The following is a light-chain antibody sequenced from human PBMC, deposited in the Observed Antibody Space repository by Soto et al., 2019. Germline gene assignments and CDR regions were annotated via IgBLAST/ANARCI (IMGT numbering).Light chain of an antibody. CDR3: QRLNSNPT. J-gene: IGKJ3*01. CDR2: GAS. Sequence: DIQLTQSPSFLSASVGDRVTITCRASQGITSYLAWYQQKPGKAPELLIYGASTLQTGVPSRFSGSGSGTEFTLTISSLQPEDFATYFCQRLNSNPTFSPGTKVDIK. CDR1: QGITSY. V-gene: IGKV1-9*01.